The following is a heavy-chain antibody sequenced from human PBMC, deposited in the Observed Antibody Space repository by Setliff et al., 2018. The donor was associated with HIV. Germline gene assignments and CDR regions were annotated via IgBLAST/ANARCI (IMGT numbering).Heavy chain of an antibody. J-gene: IGHJ6*02. CDR3: ASSHPSLRRYDILTGYRPSRVSYYYGMDV. Sequence: ASVKVSCKASGYTFTSYGISWVRQAPGQGLGWMGWISAYNGNTNYAQKLQGRVTMTTDTSTSTAYMELRSLRSDDTAVYYCASSHPSLRRYDILTGYRPSRVSYYYGMDVWGQGTTVTVSS. V-gene: IGHV1-18*01. D-gene: IGHD3-9*01. CDR2: ISAYNGNT. CDR1: GYTFTSYG.